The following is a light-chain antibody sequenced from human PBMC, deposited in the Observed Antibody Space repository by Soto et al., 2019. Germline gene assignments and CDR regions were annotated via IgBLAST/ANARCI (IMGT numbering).Light chain of an antibody. V-gene: IGKV3-20*01. CDR1: QSVSSN. Sequence: EIARSQSPATLSVSPGARATLSCRASQSVSSNLAWYQQKPGQAPRLLIYGASNRATGVPDRFSGSGSGTDFTLTISRLEPEDFAVYYCQQYGSSSWTFGQGTKVDIK. J-gene: IGKJ1*01. CDR2: GAS. CDR3: QQYGSSSWT.